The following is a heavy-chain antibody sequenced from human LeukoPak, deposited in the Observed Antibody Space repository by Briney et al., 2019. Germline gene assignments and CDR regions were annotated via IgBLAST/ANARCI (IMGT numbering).Heavy chain of an antibody. J-gene: IGHJ6*03. CDR3: ASAHPETRRYDFWSGYSSYYYYYYMDV. CDR1: GFTFNNYA. CDR2: ISSSGSTI. D-gene: IGHD3-3*01. V-gene: IGHV3-11*01. Sequence: GGSLRLSCVASGFTFNNYAMRWLRQARGKGLEWVSYISSSGSTIYYADSVKGRFTISRDNAKNYLYLQMKSLRAEHTAVYYCASAHPETRRYDFWSGYSSYYYYYYMDVWGKGTTVTVSS.